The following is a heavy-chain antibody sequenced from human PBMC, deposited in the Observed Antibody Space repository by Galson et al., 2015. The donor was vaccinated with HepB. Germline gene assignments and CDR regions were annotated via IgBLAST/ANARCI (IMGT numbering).Heavy chain of an antibody. V-gene: IGHV1-46*01. Sequence: SVKVSCKASGYTFTGYYMHWVRQAPGQGLEWMGIINPSGGSTSYAQKFQGRVTMTRDTSTSTVYMELSSLRSEDTAVYYCARAFGVGTNWFDPWGQGTLVTVSS. CDR1: GYTFTGYY. CDR2: INPSGGST. J-gene: IGHJ5*02. CDR3: ARAFGVGTNWFDP. D-gene: IGHD3-3*01.